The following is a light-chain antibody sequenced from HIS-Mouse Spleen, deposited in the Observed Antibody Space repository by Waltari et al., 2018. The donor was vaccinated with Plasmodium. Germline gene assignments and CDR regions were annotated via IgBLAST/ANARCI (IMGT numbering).Light chain of an antibody. V-gene: IGLV3-1*01. CDR3: QAWDSSTVV. CDR2: QDS. CDR1: KLGDKY. Sequence: SYELTQPPSVSVSPGQTASITCSGEKLGDKYACWYQQKPGQSPVLVIYQDSKRPSGIPERFSGSNSGNTATLTISGTQAMDEADYYCQAWDSSTVVSGGGTKLTVL. J-gene: IGLJ2*01.